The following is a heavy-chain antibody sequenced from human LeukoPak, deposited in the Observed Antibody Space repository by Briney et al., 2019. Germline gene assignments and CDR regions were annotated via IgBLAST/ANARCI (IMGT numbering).Heavy chain of an antibody. J-gene: IGHJ6*03. D-gene: IGHD4-17*01. V-gene: IGHV3-21*01. CDR2: ISSSSSYI. CDR3: ARVPTVTTHYYYMDV. Sequence: PGGSLRLSCAASGFTFSSYSMNWVRQAPGKGLEWVSSISSSSSYIYYADSVKGRFTISRDNAKNSLYLQMNSLRAEDTAAYYCARVPTVTTHYYYMDVWGKGTTVTVSS. CDR1: GFTFSSYS.